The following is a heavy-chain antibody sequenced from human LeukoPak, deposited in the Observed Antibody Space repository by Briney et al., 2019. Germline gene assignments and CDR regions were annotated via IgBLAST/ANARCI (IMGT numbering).Heavy chain of an antibody. CDR3: ATAFSESYSSSSLYFDY. CDR1: GYTLTELS. V-gene: IGHV1-24*01. D-gene: IGHD6-6*01. CDR2: FDPEDGET. Sequence: ASVKVSCKVSGYTLTELSMHWVRQAPGKGLEWMGGFDPEDGETIYAQKFQGRVTMTEDTSTGTAYMELSSLRSEDTAVYYCATAFSESYSSSSLYFDYWGQGTLVTVSS. J-gene: IGHJ4*02.